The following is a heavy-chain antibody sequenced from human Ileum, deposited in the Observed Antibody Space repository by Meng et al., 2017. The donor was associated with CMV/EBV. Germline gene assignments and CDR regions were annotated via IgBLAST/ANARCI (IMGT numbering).Heavy chain of an antibody. CDR1: RGSISYNS. V-gene: IGHV4-59*01. CDR3: ARWSGSGNYPFADY. D-gene: IGHD3-10*01. CDR2: VSYSGST. J-gene: IGHJ4*02. Sequence: GSLRLSCTVSRGSISYNSWSWIRQSARKGLEWIGSVSYSGSTNYNPSLKSRVIISMDTSENQFSLKVTSVTAGDTAVYYCARWSGSGNYPFADYWGQGTRVTVSS.